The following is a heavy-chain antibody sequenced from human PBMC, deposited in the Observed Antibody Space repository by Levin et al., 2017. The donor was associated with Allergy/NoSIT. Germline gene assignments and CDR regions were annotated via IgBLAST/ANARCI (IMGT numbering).Heavy chain of an antibody. V-gene: IGHV4-59*01. J-gene: IGHJ3*02. CDR3: ARGGHYYGSGLDI. Sequence: SQTLSLTCTVSGGSISSYYWSWIRQPPGKGLEWIGYIYYSGSTNYNPSLTSRVTISVDTSKNQFSLKLSSVTAADTAVYYCARGGHYYGSGLDIWGQGTMVTVSS. CDR1: GGSISSYY. CDR2: IYYSGST. D-gene: IGHD3-10*01.